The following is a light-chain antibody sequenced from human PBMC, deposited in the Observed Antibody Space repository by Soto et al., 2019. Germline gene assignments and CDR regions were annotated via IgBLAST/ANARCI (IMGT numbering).Light chain of an antibody. Sequence: EIVMTQSPATLSVSPGERATLSCRASQSVSSNLAWYQQKPGQAPRLLIYGASSRATGIPDRFSGSGSGKDFTLTISRLEPEDFAVYDGQQYGSSPRTFGQGTKVDIK. CDR2: GAS. J-gene: IGKJ1*01. CDR3: QQYGSSPRT. CDR1: QSVSSN. V-gene: IGKV3-20*01.